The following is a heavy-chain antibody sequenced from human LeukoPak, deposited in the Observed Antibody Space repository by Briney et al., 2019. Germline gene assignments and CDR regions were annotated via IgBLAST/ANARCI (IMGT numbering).Heavy chain of an antibody. Sequence: SETLSLTCAVYGGSFSGYYWSWIRQPPGNGLEWTGEINHSGSTNYNLSLKSRVTISVETSKNQFSLKLSSVTDADTAVYYCARCLDYYDSSGYYYDGYYFDYWGQGTLVTVSS. J-gene: IGHJ4*02. D-gene: IGHD3-22*01. CDR2: INHSGST. CDR1: GGSFSGYY. V-gene: IGHV4-34*01. CDR3: ARCLDYYDSSGYYYDGYYFDY.